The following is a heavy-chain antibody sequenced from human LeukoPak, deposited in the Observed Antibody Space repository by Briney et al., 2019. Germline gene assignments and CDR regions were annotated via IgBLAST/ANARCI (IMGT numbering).Heavy chain of an antibody. CDR1: GFTINSCA. J-gene: IGHJ4*02. Sequence: GGSLRLSCAASGFTINSCAMSWVRQAPGKGLEWVSAMSGSGGSTYYADSVKGQFTISRDNSKNTLYLQMNSLRAEDTAVYYCAKDSKWSHFDYWGQGTLVTVSS. CDR3: AKDSKWSHFDY. CDR2: MSGSGGST. D-gene: IGHD2-15*01. V-gene: IGHV3-23*01.